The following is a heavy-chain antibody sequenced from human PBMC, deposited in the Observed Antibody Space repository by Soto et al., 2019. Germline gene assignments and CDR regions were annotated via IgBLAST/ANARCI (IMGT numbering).Heavy chain of an antibody. D-gene: IGHD3-16*02. CDR3: AIPIVIHYYYYGMDV. CDR1: GFTFSSYA. CDR2: ISGSGGST. V-gene: IGHV3-23*01. Sequence: EVQLLESGGGLVQPGGSLRLSCAASGFTFSSYAMSWVRQAPGKGLEWVSAISGSGGSTYYADSVKGRFTISRDNSKNTLYLQMNSLRAEDTAVYYCAIPIVIHYYYYGMDVWGQGTTVTVSS. J-gene: IGHJ6*01.